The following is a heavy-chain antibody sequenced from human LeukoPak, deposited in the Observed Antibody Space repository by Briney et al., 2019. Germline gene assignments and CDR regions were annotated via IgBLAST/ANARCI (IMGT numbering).Heavy chain of an antibody. Sequence: ASVRGSCKASGYTFTSYGISWVRQAPGQGLEWMGWISAYNGNTNYAQKLQGRVTMTTDTSTSTAYMELRSLRSDDTAVYYCARVTSACLQDGYLLALFDYWGQGTLLTVPS. V-gene: IGHV1-18*01. CDR2: ISAYNGNT. J-gene: IGHJ4*02. CDR1: GYTFTSYG. CDR3: ARVTSACLQDGYLLALFDY. D-gene: IGHD5/OR15-5a*01.